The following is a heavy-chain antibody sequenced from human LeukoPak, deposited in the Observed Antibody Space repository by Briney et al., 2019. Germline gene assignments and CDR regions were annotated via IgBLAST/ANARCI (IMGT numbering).Heavy chain of an antibody. J-gene: IGHJ5*02. D-gene: IGHD3-10*01. CDR1: GGSISSGDYY. CDR2: IYYSGST. V-gene: IGHV4-30-4*01. CDR3: ARETYYYGSGSYNWFDP. Sequence: SETLSLTCTVSGGSISSGDYYWSWIRQPPGKGLEWIGYIYYSGSTCYNPSLKSRVTISVDTSKNQFSLKLSSVTAADTAVYYCARETYYYGSGSYNWFDPWGQGTLVTVSS.